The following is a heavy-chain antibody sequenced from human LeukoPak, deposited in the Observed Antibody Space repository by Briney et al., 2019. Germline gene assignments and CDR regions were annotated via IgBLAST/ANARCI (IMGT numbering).Heavy chain of an antibody. CDR2: IYYSGST. D-gene: IGHD3-22*01. J-gene: IGHJ3*02. CDR3: ARQLKEGIMIVVPGAFDI. Sequence: SETLSLTCTVSGDSISSGGYYWSWIRQPPGKGLEWIGYIYYSGSTNYNPSLKSRVTISVDTSKNQFSLKLSSVTAADTAVYYCARQLKEGIMIVVPGAFDIWGQGTMVTVSS. V-gene: IGHV4-61*08. CDR1: GDSISSGGYY.